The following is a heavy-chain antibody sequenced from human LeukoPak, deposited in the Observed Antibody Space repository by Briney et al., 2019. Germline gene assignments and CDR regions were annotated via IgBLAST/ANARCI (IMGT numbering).Heavy chain of an antibody. D-gene: IGHD3-10*01. J-gene: IGHJ5*02. CDR2: IYYTGST. V-gene: IGHV4-39*01. Sequence: PSETLSLTCSVSGGSVTSGGFHWGWLRQPPGKGPEWIATIYYTGSTYYNPSLKSRVTISIDTSKNQFSLRMTSVTATDTAVYHCARHSGSGSESRPFDPWGQGTLVTVSS. CDR1: GGSVTSGGFH. CDR3: ARHSGSGSESRPFDP.